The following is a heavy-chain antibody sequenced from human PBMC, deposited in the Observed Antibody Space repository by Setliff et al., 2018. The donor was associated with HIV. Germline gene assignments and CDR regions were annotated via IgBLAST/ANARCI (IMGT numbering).Heavy chain of an antibody. D-gene: IGHD5-18*01. CDR2: IYYSGNT. CDR1: GGSIGSSGYY. V-gene: IGHV4-39*07. CDR3: ARDLGYSYGDAFDI. Sequence: SETLSLTCTVSGGSIGSSGYYWGWIRQPPGKGLEWIGSIYYSGNTYYNPSLKSRVTISVDTSKNQFSLKLTSVTAADTAMYYCARDLGYSYGDAFDIWGQGTMVTVSS. J-gene: IGHJ3*02.